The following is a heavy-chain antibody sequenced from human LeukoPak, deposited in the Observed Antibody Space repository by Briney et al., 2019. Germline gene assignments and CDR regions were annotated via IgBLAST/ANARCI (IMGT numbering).Heavy chain of an antibody. D-gene: IGHD2-2*01. Sequence: GASVKVSCKASGGTFSSYAISWVRQATGQGLEWMGWMNPNSGNTGYAQKFQGRVTMTRNTSISTAYMELSSLRSEDTAVYYCARFSSTSFDYWGQGTLVTVSS. CDR3: ARFSSTSFDY. J-gene: IGHJ4*02. CDR2: MNPNSGNT. CDR1: GGTFSSYA. V-gene: IGHV1-8*02.